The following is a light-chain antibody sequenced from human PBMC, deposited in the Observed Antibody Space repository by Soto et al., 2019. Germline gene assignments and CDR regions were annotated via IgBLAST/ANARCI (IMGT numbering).Light chain of an antibody. CDR2: QTS. CDR3: HQRQSWPRT. Sequence: IVWAQSPDTLSSFPGDRVTLSCKASQYINTRLAWYQHRPGQAPRLLIYQTSIRAAGIPARFSASGSGTDFTLTISDVQPEDFALYYCHQRQSWPRTFGQGTMVDI. J-gene: IGKJ1*01. V-gene: IGKV3-11*01. CDR1: QYINTR.